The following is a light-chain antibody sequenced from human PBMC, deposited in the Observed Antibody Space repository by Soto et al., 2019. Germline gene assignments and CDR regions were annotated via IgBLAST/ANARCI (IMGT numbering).Light chain of an antibody. CDR3: QQYGSSPIT. CDR1: QSVSSN. CDR2: GAS. J-gene: IGKJ5*01. Sequence: IVMTQSPATLSVSPGERATLSCRASQSVSSNLAWYQQKPGQAPRLLIYGASNRATGIPDRFSGSGSGTDLTFTISRLEPEDFAVYYCQQYGSSPITFGQGTRLE. V-gene: IGKV3-20*01.